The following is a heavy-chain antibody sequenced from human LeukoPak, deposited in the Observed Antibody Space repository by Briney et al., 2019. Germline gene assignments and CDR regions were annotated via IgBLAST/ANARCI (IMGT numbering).Heavy chain of an antibody. D-gene: IGHD3-22*01. CDR3: TRQDYYDSSGSPL. CDR1: GFXFSGSA. V-gene: IGHV3-73*01. J-gene: IGHJ4*02. Sequence: PGGSLKLSCAASGFXFSGSAIHWVRQASGKGLEWVGRIRSKANSYATAYAASVKGRFTISRDDSKNTAYLQMNSLKTEDTAVYYCTRQDYYDSSGSPLWGQGTLVTVSS. CDR2: IRSKANSYAT.